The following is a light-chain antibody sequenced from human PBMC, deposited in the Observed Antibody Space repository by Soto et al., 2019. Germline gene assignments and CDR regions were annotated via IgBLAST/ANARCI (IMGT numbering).Light chain of an antibody. CDR3: QQSYSSPRT. J-gene: IGKJ1*01. CDR1: QNIDTY. V-gene: IGKV1-39*01. Sequence: DIQLTQSPPTLSASVGDSVNITCRTSQNIDTYLNWYQLTTGKAPKLLLSAGPGFQGEVPPNFSGMGSGTDFTLTLSVLQTEDFETYFCQQSYSSPRTFGQGTKVDIK. CDR2: AGP.